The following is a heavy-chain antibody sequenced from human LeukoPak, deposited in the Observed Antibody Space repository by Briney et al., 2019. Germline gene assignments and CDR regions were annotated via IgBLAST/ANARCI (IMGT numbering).Heavy chain of an antibody. CDR2: IKQDGGQI. V-gene: IGHV3-7*01. Sequence: QAGGSLRLSCAASGFIFSNAWMNWVRQAPGKGLEWVANIKQDGGQIYYLDSVKGRFTVSRDNAKNSLYLQMNSLRAEDTAVYYCARLGARQMLEYWGQGTLVTVSS. D-gene: IGHD4-17*01. CDR1: GFIFSNAW. J-gene: IGHJ4*02. CDR3: ARLGARQMLEY.